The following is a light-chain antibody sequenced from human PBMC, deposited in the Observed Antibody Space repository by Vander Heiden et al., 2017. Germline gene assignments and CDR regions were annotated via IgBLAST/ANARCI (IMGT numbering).Light chain of an antibody. CDR1: QSIWTY. V-gene: IGKV1-39*01. Sequence: DIQMTQSPSFLSASVGDRVTITCRASQSIWTYLTWYQHKQGEATKLLVYGASSLESGVPSRFSGSGSGTDFTLTINNLQPEDFATYYSRQRYSIPWAFGQRTKVEGK. CDR2: GAS. J-gene: IGKJ1*01. CDR3: RQRYSIPWA.